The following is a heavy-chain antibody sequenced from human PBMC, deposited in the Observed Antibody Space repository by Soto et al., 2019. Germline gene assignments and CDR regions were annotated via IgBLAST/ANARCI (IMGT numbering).Heavy chain of an antibody. CDR3: ARDRYFDL. J-gene: IGHJ2*01. V-gene: IGHV4-31*03. CDR2: IFYNGST. CDR1: GDPINSGGYF. Sequence: QVQLQESGPGLVKPSQTLSLTCSVSGDPINSGGYFWSWIRQLPGKGLDWIGNIFYNGSTYYNPSLKSRVTISLDTSKSQFSLNLSSVTAADTAVYFCARDRYFDLWGSGTLVTVSS.